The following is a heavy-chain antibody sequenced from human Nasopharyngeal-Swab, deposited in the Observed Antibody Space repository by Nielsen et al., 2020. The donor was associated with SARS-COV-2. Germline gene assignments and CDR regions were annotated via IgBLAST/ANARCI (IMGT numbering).Heavy chain of an antibody. CDR3: ARGGIVTTVTNDAFDI. CDR2: ISYDGSNK. V-gene: IGHV3-30-3*01. D-gene: IGHD4-17*01. J-gene: IGHJ3*02. Sequence: GESLKISCAASGFTFSSYAMHWVRQAPGKGLEWVAIISYDGSNKYYADSVKGRFTISRDNSKNTLYLQMNSLRAEDTAVYYCARGGIVTTVTNDAFDIWGQGTMVTVSS. CDR1: GFTFSSYA.